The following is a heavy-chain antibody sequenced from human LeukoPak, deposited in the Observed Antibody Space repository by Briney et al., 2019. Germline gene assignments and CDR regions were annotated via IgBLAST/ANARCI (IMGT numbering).Heavy chain of an antibody. J-gene: IGHJ4*02. D-gene: IGHD3-22*01. Sequence: PGRSLRLSCAASGVTFTSYRMNWVRQTPGKGLEWVSYISGSGSTLNYADSVKGRFTISRDNAQNSLFLQMNSLRAEDTAVYYCARDQKYYDTSGSLDYWGQGTLVTVSS. CDR1: GVTFTSYR. CDR3: ARDQKYYDTSGSLDY. V-gene: IGHV3-48*01. CDR2: ISGSGSTL.